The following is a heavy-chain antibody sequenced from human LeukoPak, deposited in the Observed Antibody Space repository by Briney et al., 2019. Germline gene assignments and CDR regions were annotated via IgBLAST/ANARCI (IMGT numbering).Heavy chain of an antibody. Sequence: GGSLRLSCAASGFTFSSYSMNWVRQAPGKGLEWVSYISSSSSTIYCADSVKGRFTISRDNAKNSLYLQMNSLRAEDTAVYYCARFSYGRTNIDFDYWGQGTLVTVSS. J-gene: IGHJ4*02. CDR2: ISSSSSTI. D-gene: IGHD5-18*01. CDR1: GFTFSSYS. V-gene: IGHV3-48*01. CDR3: ARFSYGRTNIDFDY.